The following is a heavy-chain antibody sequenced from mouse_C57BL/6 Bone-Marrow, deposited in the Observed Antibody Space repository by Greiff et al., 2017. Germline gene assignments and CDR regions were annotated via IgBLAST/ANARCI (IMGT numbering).Heavy chain of an antibody. CDR2: ISYDGSN. J-gene: IGHJ3*01. V-gene: IGHV3-6*01. D-gene: IGHD1-1*01. Sequence: EESGPGLVKPSQSLSLTCSVTGYSITSGYYWNWIRQFPGNKLEWMGYISYDGSNNYNPSLRNRISITRDTSKNQFFLKLNSVTTEDTATYYCARGYGSSFAYWGQGTLVTVSA. CDR3: ARGYGSSFAY. CDR1: GYSITSGYY.